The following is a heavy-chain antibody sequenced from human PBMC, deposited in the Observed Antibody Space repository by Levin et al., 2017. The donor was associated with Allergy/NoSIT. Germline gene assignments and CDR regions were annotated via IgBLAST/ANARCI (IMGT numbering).Heavy chain of an antibody. CDR3: AKVRTTWTGRPNYFDY. Sequence: PGGSLRLSCAASGFTFSSYAMSWVRQAPGKGLEWVSAISGSGGSTYYADSVKGRFTISRDNSKNTLYLQMNSLRAEDTAVYYCAKVRTTWTGRPNYFDYWGQGTLVTVSS. CDR2: ISGSGGST. V-gene: IGHV3-23*01. CDR1: GFTFSSYA. J-gene: IGHJ4*02. D-gene: IGHD4-17*01.